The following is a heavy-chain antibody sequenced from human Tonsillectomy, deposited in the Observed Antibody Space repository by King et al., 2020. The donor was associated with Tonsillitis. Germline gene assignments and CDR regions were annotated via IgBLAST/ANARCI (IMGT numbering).Heavy chain of an antibody. J-gene: IGHJ5*02. V-gene: IGHV3-33*01. CDR2: IWYDGSEK. D-gene: IGHD4-17*01. CDR3: ARFYGDYPGWFDP. CDR1: GFSFSSYG. Sequence: VQLVESGGGVVQPGRSLRLSCVAFGFSFSSYGMHLVRQAPGKGLEWVAVIWYDGSEKYYGDSVKGRFTISRDNSKNTLHLQMNSLRAEDTAVYYCARFYGDYPGWFDPWGQGTLVTVSS.